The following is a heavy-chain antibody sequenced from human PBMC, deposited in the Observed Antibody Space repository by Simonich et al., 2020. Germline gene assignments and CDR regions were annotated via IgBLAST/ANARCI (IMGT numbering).Heavy chain of an antibody. CDR1: GFTFSSYE. CDR3: ARDFRLQLVEIGTYYYYGMDV. CDR2: ISSSGSTI. J-gene: IGHJ6*02. Sequence: EVQLVESGGGLVQPGGSLRLSCAASGFTFSSYEMNWVRQAPGKGLEWVSYISSSGSTIYYADSVKGRFTIPGDNAKNSLYLQMNSLRAEDTAVYYCARDFRLQLVEIGTYYYYGMDVWGQGTTVTVSS. D-gene: IGHD6-6*01. V-gene: IGHV3-48*03.